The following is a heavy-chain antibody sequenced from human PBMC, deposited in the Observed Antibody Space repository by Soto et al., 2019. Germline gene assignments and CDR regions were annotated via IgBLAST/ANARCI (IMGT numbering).Heavy chain of an antibody. J-gene: IGHJ4*02. CDR2: ISAYNGNT. CDR1: GYTFIRYG. Sequence: GASVKVSCKASGYTFIRYGITWVRQAPGQGLEWMGWISAYNGNTNYAQKLQGRVTMTTDTSTSTAYMELRSLRSDDTAVYYCARDVGQWLVNFVDYWGQGTLVTVSS. V-gene: IGHV1-18*01. CDR3: ARDVGQWLVNFVDY. D-gene: IGHD6-19*01.